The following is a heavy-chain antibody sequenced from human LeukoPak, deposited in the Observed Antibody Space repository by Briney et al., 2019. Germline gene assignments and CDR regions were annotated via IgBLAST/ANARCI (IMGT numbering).Heavy chain of an antibody. CDR3: AKGYQLPRLDY. D-gene: IGHD2-2*01. Sequence: GGSLRLSCEASGFTFVNFWMHWVRQSPGKGLEWVAHINSDGTTTTYADSVKGRFTISRDNSKNTLYLQMNSLRAEDTAVYYCAKGYQLPRLDYWGQGTLVTVSS. CDR1: GFTFVNFW. V-gene: IGHV3-74*01. J-gene: IGHJ4*02. CDR2: INSDGTTT.